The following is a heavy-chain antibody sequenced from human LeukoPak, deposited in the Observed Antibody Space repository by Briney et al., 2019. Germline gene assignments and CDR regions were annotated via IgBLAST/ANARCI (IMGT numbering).Heavy chain of an antibody. J-gene: IGHJ4*02. CDR1: GFTFSSYD. D-gene: IGHD2-15*01. CDR2: FGGSGTST. V-gene: IGHV3-23*01. Sequence: PSGGSLRLSCAASGFTFSSYDKTWVRQAPGKGLEWVSTFGGSGTSTYYADSVKGRFTISRDNSKNTLYLQMNGLRAEDTAVYYCAKGSSCDYWGQGTLVTVSS. CDR3: AKGSSCDY.